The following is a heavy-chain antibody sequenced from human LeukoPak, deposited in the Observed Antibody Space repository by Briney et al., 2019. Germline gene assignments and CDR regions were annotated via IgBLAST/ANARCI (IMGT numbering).Heavy chain of an antibody. CDR3: VRQEYSNSWDRAFDI. Sequence: SETLSLTCNVSGDPLNDNLYYWGWIRQSPGKGLEWIGAFYSSGSTSSHSSLKSRVTISVDTSRTQLSLKLDSVTDTDTAVYYCVRQEYSNSWDRAFDIWGQGTMVTVSS. CDR2: FYSSGST. D-gene: IGHD6-13*01. CDR1: GDPLNDNLYY. J-gene: IGHJ3*02. V-gene: IGHV4-39*07.